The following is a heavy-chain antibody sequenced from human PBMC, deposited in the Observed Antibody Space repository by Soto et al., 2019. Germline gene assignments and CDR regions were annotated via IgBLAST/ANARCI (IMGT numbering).Heavy chain of an antibody. CDR3: ASSPPHGNRAHAFDI. Sequence: GGSLRLSCAASGFTFSNYGMHWVRQAPGKGLEWVAVIWYDGNNKYYADSVKGRFTISRDNSNNTLYVQMTSLRAEDTAVYYCASSPPHGNRAHAFDIWGQGTMVTVSS. CDR2: IWYDGNNK. J-gene: IGHJ3*02. D-gene: IGHD1-1*01. V-gene: IGHV3-33*01. CDR1: GFTFSNYG.